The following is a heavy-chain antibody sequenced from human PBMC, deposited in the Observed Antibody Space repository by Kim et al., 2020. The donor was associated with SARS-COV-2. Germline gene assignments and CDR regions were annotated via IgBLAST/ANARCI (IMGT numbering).Heavy chain of an antibody. J-gene: IGHJ6*02. CDR1: GGSFSGYY. CDR2: INHSGST. Sequence: SETLSLTCAVYGGSFSGYYWSWIRQPPGKGLEWIGEINHSGSTNYNPSLKSRVTISVDTSKNQFSLKLSSVTAADTAVYYCARGRLTVYDYYGMDVWGQGTTVTVSS. CDR3: ARGRLTVYDYYGMDV. D-gene: IGHD4-4*01. V-gene: IGHV4-34*01.